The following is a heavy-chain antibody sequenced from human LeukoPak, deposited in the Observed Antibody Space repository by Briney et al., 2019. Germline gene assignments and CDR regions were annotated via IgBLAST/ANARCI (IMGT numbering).Heavy chain of an antibody. V-gene: IGHV3-74*01. J-gene: IGHJ4*02. CDR3: ARSNLYSSSSGDY. D-gene: IGHD6-6*01. CDR2: INNDGTST. Sequence: GGSLRLSCAASGLTFSSYWMHWVRQAPGKGLVWVSRINNDGTSTYYADSVKGRFTISRDNAKNTLYLQMNSLRAEDTAVYYCARSNLYSSSSGDYWGQGTLVTVSS. CDR1: GLTFSSYW.